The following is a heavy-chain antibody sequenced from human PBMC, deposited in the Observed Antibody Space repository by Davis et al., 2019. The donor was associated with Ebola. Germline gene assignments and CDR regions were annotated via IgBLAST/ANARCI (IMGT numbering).Heavy chain of an antibody. CDR1: GYSFTSYW. D-gene: IGHD2/OR15-2a*01. Sequence: ASVKVSCKGSGYSFTSYWIGWVRQMPGKGLEWMGIIYPGDSDTRYSPSFQGQVTISADKSISTAYLQWSSLKASDTAMYYCARLSTTGYYYYYGMDVWGQGTTVTVSS. CDR3: ARLSTTGYYYYYGMDV. J-gene: IGHJ6*02. V-gene: IGHV5-51*01. CDR2: IYPGDSDT.